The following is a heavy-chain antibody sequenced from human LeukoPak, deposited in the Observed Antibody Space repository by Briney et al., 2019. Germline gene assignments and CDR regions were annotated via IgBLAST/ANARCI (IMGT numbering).Heavy chain of an antibody. Sequence: SETLSLTCTVSGGSISSYYWSWIRQPPGKGLEWIGYIYYSGSTNYNPSLRSRVTISVDTSKNQFSLKLSSVTAADTAVYYCARGPVEYYFDFWGQGTLVTVSS. CDR2: IYYSGST. D-gene: IGHD3-3*01. J-gene: IGHJ4*02. V-gene: IGHV4-59*12. CDR3: ARGPVEYYFDF. CDR1: GGSISSYY.